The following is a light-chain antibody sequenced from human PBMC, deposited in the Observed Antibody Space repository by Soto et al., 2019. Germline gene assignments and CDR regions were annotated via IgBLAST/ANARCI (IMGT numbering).Light chain of an antibody. CDR1: QTVSNN. Sequence: EIMMTQSPATVSVSPGGRATLSCRASQTVSNNLAWYQQRPRRAPRLLIYAASTRATGIPARFSGSGSGTEYTLTLSGVQSEDFAVYYCQQYSHSPQFPFGPGTRVDIK. V-gene: IGKV3-15*01. CDR3: QQYSHSPQFP. CDR2: AAS. J-gene: IGKJ3*01.